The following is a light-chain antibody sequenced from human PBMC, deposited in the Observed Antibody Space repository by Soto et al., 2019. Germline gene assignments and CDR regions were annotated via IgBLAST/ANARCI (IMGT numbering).Light chain of an antibody. CDR2: WAS. Sequence: DIVMTQSPDSLAVSLGERATINCKSSQSVLYSSNNKNYLAWYQQKPGQPPKLLIYWASTRESGVPDRFSGGGFGKDFPLTISTLRVEEGAVYYCKKYYITPAPTFGGGTKVEIK. J-gene: IGKJ4*01. CDR1: QSVLYSSNNKNY. CDR3: KKYYITPAPT. V-gene: IGKV4-1*01.